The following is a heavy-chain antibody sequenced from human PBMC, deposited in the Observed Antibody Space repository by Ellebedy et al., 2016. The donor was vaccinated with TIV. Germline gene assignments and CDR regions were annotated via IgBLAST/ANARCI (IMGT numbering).Heavy chain of an antibody. D-gene: IGHD6-6*01. V-gene: IGHV4-59*01. Sequence: SETLSLTXTVPGGSISSYYWSWIRQPPGKGLEWIGYIYYSGSTNYNPSLKSRVTISVDTSKNQFSLKLSSVTAADTAVYYCARAFRPRTYYYYGMDVWGQGTTVTVSS. CDR3: ARAFRPRTYYYYGMDV. J-gene: IGHJ6*02. CDR1: GGSISSYY. CDR2: IYYSGST.